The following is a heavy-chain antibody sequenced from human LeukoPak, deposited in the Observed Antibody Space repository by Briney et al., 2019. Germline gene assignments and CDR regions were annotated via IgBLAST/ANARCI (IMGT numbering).Heavy chain of an antibody. D-gene: IGHD4-17*01. J-gene: IGHJ4*02. CDR3: ARDNPDYGDYVLDY. V-gene: IGHV3-33*01. CDR1: GFTFSSYG. Sequence: PGGSLRLSCAASGFTFSSYGMHWVRQAPGKGLEWVAVIWYDRSNKYYADSVKGRFTISRDNSKNTLYLQMNSLRAEDTAVYYCARDNPDYGDYVLDYWGQGTLVTVSS. CDR2: IWYDRSNK.